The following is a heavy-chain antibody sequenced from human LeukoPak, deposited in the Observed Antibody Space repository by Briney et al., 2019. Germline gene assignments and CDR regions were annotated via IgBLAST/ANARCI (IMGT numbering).Heavy chain of an antibody. CDR2: INHSGST. J-gene: IGHJ4*02. D-gene: IGHD2-2*01. CDR3: ARLSSPAGPPFDY. CDR1: GGSFSGYY. V-gene: IGHV4-34*01. Sequence: ASETLSLTCAVYGGSFSGYYWSWIRQPPGKGLEWIGEINHSGSTNYNPSLKSRVTISVDTSKNQFSLKLSSVTAADTAVYYCARLSSPAGPPFDYWGQGTLVTVSS.